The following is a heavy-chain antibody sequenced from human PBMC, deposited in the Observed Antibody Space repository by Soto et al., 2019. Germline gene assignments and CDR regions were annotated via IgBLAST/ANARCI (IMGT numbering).Heavy chain of an antibody. CDR1: GFTFSSYS. D-gene: IGHD6-19*01. Sequence: GGSLRLSCAASGFTFSSYSMNWVRQAPGKGLEWVSSISSSSSYIYYADSVKGRFTISRDNAKNSLYLQMNSLRAEDTAVYYCARDKYSSWSGGGAYYYYGMDVWGQGTTVTVYS. V-gene: IGHV3-21*01. CDR3: ARDKYSSWSGGGAYYYYGMDV. J-gene: IGHJ6*02. CDR2: ISSSSSYI.